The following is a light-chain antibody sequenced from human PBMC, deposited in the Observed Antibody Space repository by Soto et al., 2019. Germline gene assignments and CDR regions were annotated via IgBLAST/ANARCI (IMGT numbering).Light chain of an antibody. Sequence: DSQMTQSPSSLSASVGDRVTITCRASQSISSYLNWYQQKPGKAPKLLIYAASRLQSGVPSRCSGSGSGTDFTLTISSLQPEDFATYYGHQSYSTPYTVGRWIKLEIK. J-gene: IGKJ2*01. CDR2: AAS. CDR3: HQSYSTPYT. CDR1: QSISSY. V-gene: IGKV1-39*01.